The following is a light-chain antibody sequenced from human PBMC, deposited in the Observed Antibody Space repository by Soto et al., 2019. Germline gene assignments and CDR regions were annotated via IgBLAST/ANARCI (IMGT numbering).Light chain of an antibody. CDR1: HSVGSN. CDR3: QQYKQWPVA. J-gene: IGKJ4*01. Sequence: VMTQSPTTLSVSPGERATLSCRASHSVGSNLAWYQQNPGQAPRLLIYGASTRATGVPARVSGSGSATQFTLAISSLQSEDCGFYYCQQYKQWPVAFGGGTKVEIK. V-gene: IGKV3-15*01. CDR2: GAS.